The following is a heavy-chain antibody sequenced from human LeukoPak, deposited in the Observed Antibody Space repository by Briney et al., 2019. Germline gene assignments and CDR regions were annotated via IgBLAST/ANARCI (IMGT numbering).Heavy chain of an antibody. D-gene: IGHD3-10*01. CDR2: DHDGST. V-gene: IGHV3-23*01. CDR3: ARLHRGARELY. CDR1: GFTFSSYA. J-gene: IGHJ4*02. Sequence: GGSLRLSCAASGFTFSSYAMSWVRQAPGKGLEWVSTDHDGSTYYADSVKGRFTISRDNFRNTLYLQMNSLRAEDTAVYYCARLHRGARELYWGPGTLVTVSS.